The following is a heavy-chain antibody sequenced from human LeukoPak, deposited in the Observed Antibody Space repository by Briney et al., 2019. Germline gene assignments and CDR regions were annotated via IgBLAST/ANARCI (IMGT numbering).Heavy chain of an antibody. Sequence: GGSLRLSCAASGFAFSRSGMHWVRQAPGKGLEWVAVVWYDGSNKHYADSVKGRFTISRDNSNNTLYLQMNSLRAEDTAVYYCARDPKYSNSWFFDYWGQRTVVTVSS. CDR1: GFAFSRSG. V-gene: IGHV3-33*01. D-gene: IGHD6-13*01. J-gene: IGHJ4*02. CDR3: ARDPKYSNSWFFDY. CDR2: VWYDGSNK.